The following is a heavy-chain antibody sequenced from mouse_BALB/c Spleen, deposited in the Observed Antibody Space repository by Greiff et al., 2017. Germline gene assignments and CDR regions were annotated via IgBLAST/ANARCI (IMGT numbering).Heavy chain of an antibody. J-gene: IGHJ3*01. CDR1: GYSFTGYF. V-gene: IGHV1-20*02. CDR2: INPYNGDT. D-gene: IGHD2-1*01. CDR3: ARSDYGNYAWFAY. Sequence: VQLQQSGPELVKPGASVKISCKASGYSFTGYFMNWVMQSHGKSLEWIGRINPYNGDTFYNQKFKGKATLTVDKSSSTAHMELRSLASEDSAVYYCARSDYGNYAWFAYWGQGTLVTVSA.